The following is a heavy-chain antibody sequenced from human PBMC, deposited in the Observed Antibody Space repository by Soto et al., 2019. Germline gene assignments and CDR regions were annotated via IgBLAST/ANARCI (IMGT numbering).Heavy chain of an antibody. J-gene: IGHJ4*02. V-gene: IGHV1-8*01. Sequence: AASVKVSCKASGYSFTSLDINWVRQTAGQGLEWMGWVQPSTGRTGYAQKFQGRVTMTRDTSINTAYMELTTLTSDDTAFYYCARGVSAGVDYCGQGNLVTVSS. CDR3: ARGVSAGVDY. CDR1: GYSFTSLD. D-gene: IGHD1-26*01. CDR2: VQPSTGRT.